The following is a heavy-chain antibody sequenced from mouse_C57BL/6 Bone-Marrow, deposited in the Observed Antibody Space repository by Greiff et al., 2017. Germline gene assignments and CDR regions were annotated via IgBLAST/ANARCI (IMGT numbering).Heavy chain of an antibody. CDR1: GYAFTNYL. CDR2: INPGSGGT. Sequence: QVQLQESGAELVRPGTSVKVSCKASGYAFTNYLIEWVKQRPGQGLEWIGVINPGSGGTNYNEKFKGKATLTADKSSSTAYMQLSSLTSEDSAVYLCARSQITTVGAPYYFDYWGQGTTLTVSS. D-gene: IGHD1-1*01. CDR3: ARSQITTVGAPYYFDY. J-gene: IGHJ2*01. V-gene: IGHV1-54*01.